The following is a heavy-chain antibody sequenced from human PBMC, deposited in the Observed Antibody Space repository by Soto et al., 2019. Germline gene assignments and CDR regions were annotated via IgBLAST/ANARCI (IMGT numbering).Heavy chain of an antibody. CDR1: GDSVSSNSAA. V-gene: IGHV6-1*01. D-gene: IGHD3-10*01. CDR3: AREEIFGGYFFQQIDY. J-gene: IGHJ4*01. Sequence: PSQSLSLTCAISGDSVSSNSAAWNWIRQSPSRGLEWLGRTYYRSKWYNDYAVSVKSRITINPDTSKNQLSLQLNSVTPEDTAVYYCAREEIFGGYFFQQIDYWGQGTLVTVSS. CDR2: TYYRSKWYN.